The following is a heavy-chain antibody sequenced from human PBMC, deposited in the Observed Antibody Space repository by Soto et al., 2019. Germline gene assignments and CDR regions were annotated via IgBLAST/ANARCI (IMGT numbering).Heavy chain of an antibody. V-gene: IGHV3-21*01. CDR1: GFTLSSYS. D-gene: IGHD6-6*01. J-gene: IGHJ4*02. CDR2: IISSSSYI. Sequence: EVQLVESGGGLVKPGGSLRLSCAASGFTLSSYSMNWVRQAPGKGLEWVSSIISSSSYIYYADSVKGRFTISRDNAKNSLYLQMNSLRAEDTAVYYCARDLWPLVRTSERGPFPPAGGTFDYWGQGTLVTVSS. CDR3: ARDLWPLVRTSERGPFPPAGGTFDY.